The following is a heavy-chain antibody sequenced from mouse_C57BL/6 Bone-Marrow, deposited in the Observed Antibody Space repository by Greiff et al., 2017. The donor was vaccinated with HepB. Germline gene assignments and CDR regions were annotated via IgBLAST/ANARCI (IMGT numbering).Heavy chain of an antibody. D-gene: IGHD5-2*01. Sequence: QVQLQQPGAELVMPGASVKLSCKASGYTFTSYWMHWVKQRPGQGLEWIGEIDPSDSYTNYNQKFKGKSTLPVDKSSSTAYMQLSSLTSEDSAVYYCARSEYLYYFDYWGQGTTLTVSS. J-gene: IGHJ2*01. CDR2: IDPSDSYT. CDR1: GYTFTSYW. CDR3: ARSEYLYYFDY. V-gene: IGHV1-69*01.